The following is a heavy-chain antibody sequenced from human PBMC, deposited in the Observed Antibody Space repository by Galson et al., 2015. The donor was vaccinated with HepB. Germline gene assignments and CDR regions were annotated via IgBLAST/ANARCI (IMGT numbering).Heavy chain of an antibody. V-gene: IGHV3-9*01. J-gene: IGHJ6*01. CDR1: GFTFEDYA. Sequence: SLRLSCAASGFTFEDYAMHWVRHVPGKGLEWVAGISWKSDFTGYADSVRGRFTISRDNAKYSLYLQMNSLRTEDTALYYCAQDLTYYYGSGSYFVGMNAWGQGTTVTVSA. CDR2: ISWKSDFT. CDR3: AQDLTYYYGSGSYFVGMNA. D-gene: IGHD3-10*01.